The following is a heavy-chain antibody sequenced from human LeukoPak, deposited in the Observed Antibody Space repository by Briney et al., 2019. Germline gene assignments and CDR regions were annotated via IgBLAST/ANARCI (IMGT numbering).Heavy chain of an antibody. CDR1: GYTFTGYY. V-gene: IGHV1-2*02. Sequence: ASVTVSCKASGYTFTGYYMHWVRQAPGQGLEWMGWINPNSGGTNYAQKFQGRVTMTRDTSISTAYMELSRLRSDDTAVYYCARGSDYYDSSGYFLGLSLWGQGTLVTVSS. CDR3: ARGSDYYDSSGYFLGLSL. J-gene: IGHJ4*02. D-gene: IGHD3-22*01. CDR2: INPNSGGT.